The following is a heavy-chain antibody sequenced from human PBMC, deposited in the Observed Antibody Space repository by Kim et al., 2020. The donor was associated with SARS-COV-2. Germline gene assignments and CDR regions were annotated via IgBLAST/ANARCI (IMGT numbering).Heavy chain of an antibody. D-gene: IGHD3-9*01. Sequence: GGSLRLSCAASGFTFSSYAMSWVRQAPGKGLEWVSAISGSGGSTYYADSVKGRFTISRDNSKNTLYLQMNSLRAEDTAVYYCAKVTHLDYDILTGPLDYWVQGTLVTVSS. CDR1: GFTFSSYA. CDR2: ISGSGGST. CDR3: AKVTHLDYDILTGPLDY. V-gene: IGHV3-23*01. J-gene: IGHJ4*02.